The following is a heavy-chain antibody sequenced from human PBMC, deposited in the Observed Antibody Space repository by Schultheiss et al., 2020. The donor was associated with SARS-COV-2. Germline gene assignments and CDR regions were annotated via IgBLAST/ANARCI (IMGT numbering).Heavy chain of an antibody. CDR3: ARGPRIAAAGPYFDY. CDR2: IWYDGSNK. D-gene: IGHD6-13*01. V-gene: IGHV3-33*01. J-gene: IGHJ4*02. Sequence: GGSLRLSCAASGFTFSSYGMHWVRQAPGKGLEWVAVIWYDGSNKYYADSVKGRFTISRDNSKNTLYLQMNSLRAEDTAVYYCARGPRIAAAGPYFDYWGQGTLVTVSS. CDR1: GFTFSSYG.